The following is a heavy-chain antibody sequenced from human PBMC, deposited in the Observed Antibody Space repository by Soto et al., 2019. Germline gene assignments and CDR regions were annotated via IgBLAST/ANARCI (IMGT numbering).Heavy chain of an antibody. D-gene: IGHD6-13*01. CDR1: GGTFRNYA. CDR3: SIPLPKQQLVRGAFDH. V-gene: IGHV1-69*01. CDR2: SIPVFGTA. Sequence: QVQLVKSGAEVKKPGSSVKLSCKTSGGTFRNYAINWVRQDPGQGLEWMGGSIPVFGTANYAQTFQGRFTITADESTSTAYMELSSLRSEDTAVYYCSIPLPKQQLVRGAFDHWGQGTMVTVAS. J-gene: IGHJ4*02.